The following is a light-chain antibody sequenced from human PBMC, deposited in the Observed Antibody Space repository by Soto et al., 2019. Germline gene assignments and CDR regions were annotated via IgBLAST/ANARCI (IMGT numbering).Light chain of an antibody. CDR1: QSVSGSY. CDR3: QQYGSSRWT. J-gene: IGKJ1*01. CDR2: GAS. Sequence: EIVLTQSPGTLSLSPGERATLSCRASQSVSGSYLAWYQQRPGQAPRLLIYGASSRATGIPDRFSGSGSGTDFTLTITRLEPEDFAVYDCQQYGSSRWTFGRGTKVEIK. V-gene: IGKV3-20*01.